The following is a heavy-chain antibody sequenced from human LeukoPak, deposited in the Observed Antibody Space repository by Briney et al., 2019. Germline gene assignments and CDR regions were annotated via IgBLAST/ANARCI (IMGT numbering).Heavy chain of an antibody. CDR1: GDSISSYY. V-gene: IGHV4-59*08. D-gene: IGHD1-26*01. J-gene: IGHJ4*02. CDR2: IYYSGTT. Sequence: SETLSLTCTVSGDSISSYYWSWIRQAPGKGLEWIGYIYYSGTTKYNPSLMSRVTISVDTSKNQFSLRLSSVAAADTAVYYCARHGGSYFYYWGQGTLVTVSS. CDR3: ARHGGSYFYY.